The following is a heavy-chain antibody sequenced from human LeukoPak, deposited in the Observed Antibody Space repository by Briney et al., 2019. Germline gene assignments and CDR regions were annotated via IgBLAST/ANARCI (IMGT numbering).Heavy chain of an antibody. D-gene: IGHD3-10*01. V-gene: IGHV4-38-2*02. CDR2: IYYSGYT. CDR1: GYSISSGYY. Sequence: PSETLSLTCTVSGYSISSGYYWGWVRQPPGKGLEWIGSIYYSGYTYYNPSLESRVTISIDTSKNQFSLKLSSVTAADTAIYYCAKHYMGSSYNRGPDSWGQGTLVTVSS. J-gene: IGHJ4*02. CDR3: AKHYMGSSYNRGPDS.